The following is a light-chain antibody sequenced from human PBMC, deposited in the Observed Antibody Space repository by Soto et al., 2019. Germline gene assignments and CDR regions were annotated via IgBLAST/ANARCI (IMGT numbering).Light chain of an antibody. V-gene: IGKV3-15*01. CDR1: QSVGGN. CDR2: DAS. Sequence: EIVMTQSPATLSVSPGERATLSCRASQSVGGNLAWYQQKPGQPPRLLIYDASSRPTGIPARFSGSGSGTTFSPTTSSLLYDDVVVYYCQQYNNWPPWTFGQGTKVEIK. CDR3: QQYNNWPPWT. J-gene: IGKJ1*01.